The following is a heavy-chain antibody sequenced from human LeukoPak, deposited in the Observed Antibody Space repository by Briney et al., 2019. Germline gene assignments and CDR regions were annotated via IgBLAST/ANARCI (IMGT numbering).Heavy chain of an antibody. CDR1: GGSISSYY. D-gene: IGHD2-15*01. V-gene: IGHV4-59*01. CDR3: AREGKLTGYFGGLGFNY. CDR2: IDYSGST. Sequence: SETLSLTCTVSGGSISSYYWSWIRQPPGKGLEWIGNIDYSGSTFYNPALKSRVTMSVDTSKNQFSLNLTSVTAADTAVYYCAREGKLTGYFGGLGFNYWGQGILVTVSS. J-gene: IGHJ4*02.